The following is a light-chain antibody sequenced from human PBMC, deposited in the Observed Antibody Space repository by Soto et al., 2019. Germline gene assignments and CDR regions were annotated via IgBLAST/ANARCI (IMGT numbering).Light chain of an antibody. Sequence: QSALTQPASVSGSPGQSITISCTGTSSDVGRYNYVSLYQQHPGKAPKVIIFEVTNRPSGVSNRFSGSKSGNTASLTISGLQAADEADYYCTSYTSSSTRVFGTGTKGTVL. J-gene: IGLJ1*01. V-gene: IGLV2-14*01. CDR1: SSDVGRYNY. CDR3: TSYTSSSTRV. CDR2: EVT.